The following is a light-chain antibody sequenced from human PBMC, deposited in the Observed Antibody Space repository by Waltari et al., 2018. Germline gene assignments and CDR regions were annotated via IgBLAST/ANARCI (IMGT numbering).Light chain of an antibody. CDR2: GNS. V-gene: IGLV2-14*03. J-gene: IGLJ3*02. CDR1: SSDVGAYNF. Sequence: QSALTQPASMSGSPGQSITISCTGTSSDVGAYNFVSWYQQHPGTAPKLLIYGNSNRPSGVPDRFSGSKSGTSASLAITGLQAEDEADYYFQSYDSSLSGWVFGGGTKLTVL. CDR3: QSYDSSLSGWV.